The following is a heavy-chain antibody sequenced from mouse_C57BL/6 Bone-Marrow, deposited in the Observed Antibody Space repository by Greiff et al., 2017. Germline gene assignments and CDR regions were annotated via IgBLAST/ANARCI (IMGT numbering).Heavy chain of an antibody. CDR1: GYTFTSYG. J-gene: IGHJ1*03. CDR2: IYPRSGNT. CDR3: ARGEAWGLPWYFDV. Sequence: QVTLQHSGAELARPGASVKLSCKASGYTFTSYGISWVKQRTGQGLEWIGEIYPRSGNTYYNEKFKGKATLTADKSSSTAYMELRSLTSEDSAVYFCARGEAWGLPWYFDVWGTGTTVTVSS. V-gene: IGHV1-81*01. D-gene: IGHD2-4*01.